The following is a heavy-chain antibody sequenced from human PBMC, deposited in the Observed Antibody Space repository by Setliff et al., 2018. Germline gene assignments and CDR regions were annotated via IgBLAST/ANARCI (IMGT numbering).Heavy chain of an antibody. CDR2: IIPMFGTT. V-gene: IGHV1-69*13. J-gene: IGHJ6*03. Sequence: SVKVSCKASGGTFSTYAINWVRQAHGQGLEWMGGIIPMFGTTNYARKFQGRVTITADESTITAYMELSSLRSEDTAVYYCARVRDCSGGICHRGFHHYMDVWGKGTTVTVSS. D-gene: IGHD2-15*01. CDR1: GGTFSTYA. CDR3: ARVRDCSGGICHRGFHHYMDV.